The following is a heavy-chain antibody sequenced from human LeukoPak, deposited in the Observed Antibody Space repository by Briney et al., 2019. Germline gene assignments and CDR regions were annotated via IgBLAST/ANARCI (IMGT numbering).Heavy chain of an antibody. CDR3: ARDGDYYDSTYYFDY. J-gene: IGHJ4*02. CDR2: IWYDGSNK. V-gene: IGHV3-33*01. Sequence: GGSLRLSCAASGFTFSSYGMHWVRQAPGKGLGWVAVIWYDGSNKYYADSVKGRFTISRDNSKNTLYLQMNSLRAEDTAVYYCARDGDYYDSTYYFDYWGQGTLVTVSS. D-gene: IGHD3-22*01. CDR1: GFTFSSYG.